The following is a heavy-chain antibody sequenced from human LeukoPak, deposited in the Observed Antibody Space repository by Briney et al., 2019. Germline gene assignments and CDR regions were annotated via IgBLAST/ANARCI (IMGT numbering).Heavy chain of an antibody. Sequence: KPSETLSLTCAVYGGSFSGYYWSWIRQPPGKGLEWIGEINHSGSTNYNPSLKSRVTISVDTSKNQFSLKLSSVTAADTAVYYCARGKSKEAGYCSGGSCSFLDPWGQGTLVTVSS. CDR3: ARGKSKEAGYCSGGSCSFLDP. CDR2: INHSGST. D-gene: IGHD2-15*01. J-gene: IGHJ5*02. V-gene: IGHV4-34*01. CDR1: GGSFSGYY.